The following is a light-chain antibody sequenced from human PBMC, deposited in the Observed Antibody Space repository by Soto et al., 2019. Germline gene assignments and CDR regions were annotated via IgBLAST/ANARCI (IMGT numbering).Light chain of an antibody. Sequence: QSVLTQPPSVSAAPGQKVTISCSGNSSNIGSNDVSWYQQLPGKAPTLLIYENSQRPSGIPDRFSGSKSGTPATLGITGLQTGDEADYYCGTWDSSLIALFGTGTKLTVL. CDR1: SSNIGSND. CDR3: GTWDSSLIAL. J-gene: IGLJ1*01. V-gene: IGLV1-51*02. CDR2: ENS.